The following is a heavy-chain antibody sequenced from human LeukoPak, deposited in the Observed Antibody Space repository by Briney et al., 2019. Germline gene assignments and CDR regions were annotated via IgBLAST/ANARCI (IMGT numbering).Heavy chain of an antibody. Sequence: PGGSLRLSCTASGFSFSSFWMSWVRQAPGKGLEWVANIKDDGSVKNHVDSLKGRFSISRDNARNSLYLQISSLRAEDTAVYYCARDFRRKFDYWGQGTLVTVSS. CDR3: ARDFRRKFDY. J-gene: IGHJ4*02. CDR1: GFSFSSFW. CDR2: IKDDGSVK. V-gene: IGHV3-7*03.